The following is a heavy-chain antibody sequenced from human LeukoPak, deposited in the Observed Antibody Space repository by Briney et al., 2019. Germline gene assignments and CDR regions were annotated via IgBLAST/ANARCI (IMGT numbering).Heavy chain of an antibody. V-gene: IGHV3-30-3*01. D-gene: IGHD6-19*01. J-gene: IGHJ4*02. Sequence: PGGSLRLSCAASGFTFSSYAMHWVRQAPGKGLEWVAVISYDGSNKYYADSVKGRFTISRDNSKNTLYLQMNSLRAEDTAVYYCARGHSSGWYVGLDYWGQGTLVTVSS. CDR1: GFTFSSYA. CDR2: ISYDGSNK. CDR3: ARGHSSGWYVGLDY.